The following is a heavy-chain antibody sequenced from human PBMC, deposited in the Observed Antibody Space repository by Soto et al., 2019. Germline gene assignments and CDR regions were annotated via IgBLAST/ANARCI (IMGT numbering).Heavy chain of an antibody. D-gene: IGHD3-16*02. CDR1: GGSFSGYY. V-gene: IGHV4-34*01. J-gene: IGHJ4*02. CDR2: INHSGST. CDR3: AISLPDYDYVWGSYRYTVFDY. Sequence: QVQLQQWGAGLLKPSETLSLTCAVYGGSFSGYYWCWIRQPPGKGLEWIGEINHSGSTNYNPSLKSRVTISVDTSKNQFSLKLSSVSAADTAGYYCAISLPDYDYVWGSYRYTVFDYWGQGTLVTVSS.